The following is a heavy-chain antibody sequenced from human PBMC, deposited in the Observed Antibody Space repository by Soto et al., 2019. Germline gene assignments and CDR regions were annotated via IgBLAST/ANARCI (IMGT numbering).Heavy chain of an antibody. Sequence: GGSLRLSCAASGFTFSSYAMSWVRQALGKGLEWVSAISGSGGSTYYADSVKGRFTISRDNSKNTLYLQMNSLRAEDTAVYYCAKALISNPYYFDYWGQGTLVTVSS. CDR2: ISGSGGST. V-gene: IGHV3-23*01. D-gene: IGHD3-16*02. CDR3: AKALISNPYYFDY. J-gene: IGHJ4*02. CDR1: GFTFSSYA.